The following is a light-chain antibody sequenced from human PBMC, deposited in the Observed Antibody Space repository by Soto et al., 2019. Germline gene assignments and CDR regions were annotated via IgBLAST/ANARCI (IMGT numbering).Light chain of an antibody. CDR3: QQYKSYALP. Sequence: DIQMTQSPSTLSASVGDRVTITCRASQSVSSWLAWYQQKPGKAPKFLIYKASNLEVGVPSRFSGSGSGTEFTLTISSLQPADFATYYCQQYKSYALPFCGGTKVEMK. CDR2: KAS. CDR1: QSVSSW. J-gene: IGKJ4*01. V-gene: IGKV1-5*03.